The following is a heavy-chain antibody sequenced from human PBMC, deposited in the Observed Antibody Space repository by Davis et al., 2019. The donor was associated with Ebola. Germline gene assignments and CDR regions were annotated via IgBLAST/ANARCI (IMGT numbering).Heavy chain of an antibody. Sequence: PGGSLRLSCAASGFTVSSNHMSWVRQAPGKGLEWVSVIYDHSTAYADSVRGRFIISRDKSNNTLYLEMNSLGVDDTAVYYCATTQWLREFDNWGQGTLVTVSS. D-gene: IGHD6-19*01. V-gene: IGHV3-53*05. CDR1: GFTVSSNH. J-gene: IGHJ4*02. CDR3: ATTQWLREFDN. CDR2: IYDHST.